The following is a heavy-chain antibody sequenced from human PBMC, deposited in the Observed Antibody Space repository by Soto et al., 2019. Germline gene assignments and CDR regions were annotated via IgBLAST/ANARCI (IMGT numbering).Heavy chain of an antibody. CDR1: GGTFSSYT. V-gene: IGHV1-69*02. CDR3: ARLCLTGYHDY. Sequence: QVQLVQSGAEVKKPGSSVKVSCKASGGTFSSYTISWVREAPGQGLEWMGRIIPILGIANYAQKFQGRVTITADKSTSTAYMELSSLRSEDTAVYYCARLCLTGYHDYWGQGTLVTVSS. CDR2: IIPILGIA. D-gene: IGHD3-9*01. J-gene: IGHJ4*02.